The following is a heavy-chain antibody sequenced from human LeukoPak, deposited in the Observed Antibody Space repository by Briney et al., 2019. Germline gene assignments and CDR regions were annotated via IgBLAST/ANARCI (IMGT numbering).Heavy chain of an antibody. Sequence: SETLSLTCAVSGGSISSGGYSWSWIRQPPGKGLEWIGYIYYSGSTYYNPSLKSRVTISVDTSKNQFSLKLCSVTAADMAVYYCASGQTGILTGYRNWGQGTLVTVSS. V-gene: IGHV4-30-4*07. CDR1: GGSISSGGYS. CDR2: IYYSGST. J-gene: IGHJ4*02. CDR3: ASGQTGILTGYRN. D-gene: IGHD3-9*01.